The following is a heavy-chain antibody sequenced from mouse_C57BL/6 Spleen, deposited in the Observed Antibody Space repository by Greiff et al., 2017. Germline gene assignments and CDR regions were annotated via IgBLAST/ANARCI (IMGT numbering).Heavy chain of an antibody. CDR1: GFTFSSYA. J-gene: IGHJ2*01. CDR3: ARDQITTVVAPFDY. Sequence: EVHLVESGGGLVKPGGSLKLSCAASGFTFSSYAMSWVRQTPEKRLEWVATISDGGSYTYYPDNVKGRFTISRDNAKNNLYLQMSHLKSEDTAMYYCARDQITTVVAPFDYWGQGTTLTVSS. D-gene: IGHD1-1*01. V-gene: IGHV5-4*01. CDR2: ISDGGSYT.